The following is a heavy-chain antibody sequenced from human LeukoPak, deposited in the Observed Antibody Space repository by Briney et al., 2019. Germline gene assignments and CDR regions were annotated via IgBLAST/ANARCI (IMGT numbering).Heavy chain of an antibody. Sequence: GGSLRLSCAASGFTFSNAWMSWVRQTPGKGLEWVGRIKSKTDGGATEYAAPVKGRLTISRDDSKSTLFLQMNSLKTEDTAVCYCTTASRGSLFYYYYGMDVWGQGTTVTVSS. D-gene: IGHD5-12*01. V-gene: IGHV3-15*01. CDR2: IKSKTDGGAT. CDR1: GFTFSNAW. CDR3: TTASRGSLFYYYYGMDV. J-gene: IGHJ6*02.